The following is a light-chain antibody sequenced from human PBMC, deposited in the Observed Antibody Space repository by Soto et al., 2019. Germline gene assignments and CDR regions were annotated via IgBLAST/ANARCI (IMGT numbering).Light chain of an antibody. Sequence: DIVMTQSPLSLPVTPGEPASISCRSSHSLLHSNGYNYLDWYLQKPGQSPQLMIYLGSNRASGVPDKFSGSGSGTDFTLKISRVEAEDVGGYYFLQARQTPRTFGEGTKVEIK. CDR2: LGS. J-gene: IGKJ1*01. V-gene: IGKV2-28*01. CDR3: LQARQTPRT. CDR1: HSLLHSNGYNY.